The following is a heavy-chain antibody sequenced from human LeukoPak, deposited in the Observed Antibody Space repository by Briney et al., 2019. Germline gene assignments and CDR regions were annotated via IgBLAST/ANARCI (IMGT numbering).Heavy chain of an antibody. J-gene: IGHJ4*02. CDR3: AKDQGGWGGGDCCPLDY. CDR1: GYTFTDYY. CDR2: INPNSGGT. D-gene: IGHD2-21*01. V-gene: IGHV1-2*02. Sequence: GASVTVSCKPSGYTFTDYYIHWVRQAPGQGLEWMGWINPNSGGTKYTQKFQGRVTMTRDTSIATAYLELSSLRSDDTAVYYCAKDQGGWGGGDCCPLDYWGQGTLVTVSS.